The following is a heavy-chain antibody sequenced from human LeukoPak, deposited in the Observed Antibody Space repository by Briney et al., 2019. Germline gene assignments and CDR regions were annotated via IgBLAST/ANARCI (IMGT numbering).Heavy chain of an antibody. CDR3: ASRGVRGGLPFYFDY. V-gene: IGHV4-59*11. D-gene: IGHD3-10*02. Sequence: SETLSLTCPVSGGSISNHCGSCIRPPPGKELEWVGYIYYSGSTNYNPSLKSRVTISVDTSKNQFSLKLTSVTAADTAVYYCASRGVRGGLPFYFDYWGQGTLATVSS. CDR2: IYYSGST. J-gene: IGHJ4*02. CDR1: GGSISNHC.